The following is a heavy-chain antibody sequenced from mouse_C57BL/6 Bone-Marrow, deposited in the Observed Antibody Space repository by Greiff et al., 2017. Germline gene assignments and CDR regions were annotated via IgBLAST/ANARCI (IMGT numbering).Heavy chain of an antibody. V-gene: IGHV5-6*01. CDR2: ISSGGSYT. CDR1: GFTFSSYG. CDR3: ASRRGYFDY. Sequence: EVQLQQSGGDLVKPGGSLKLSCAASGFTFSSYGMSWVRQTPDKRLEWVATISSGGSYTYYPDSVKGRFTISRDNAKNTLYLQMSSLKSEDTAMYYCASRRGYFDYWGQGTTLTVSS. J-gene: IGHJ2*01.